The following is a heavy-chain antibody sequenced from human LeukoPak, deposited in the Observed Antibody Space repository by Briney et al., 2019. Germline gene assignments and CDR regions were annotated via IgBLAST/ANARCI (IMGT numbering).Heavy chain of an antibody. D-gene: IGHD3-22*01. V-gene: IGHV4-4*07. CDR2: IYTSGRT. J-gene: IGHJ3*02. CDR1: ACSLRNFF. Sequence: PSGTLSLTCTVSACSLRNFFWTCVRQPAGEGMEWIWGIYTSGRTNYNPSLKSRVTMSVDTSKNQFSLKLSSVTAADTAVYYCARGVKVIVVAGDAFDIWGQGTMVTVSS. CDR3: ARGVKVIVVAGDAFDI.